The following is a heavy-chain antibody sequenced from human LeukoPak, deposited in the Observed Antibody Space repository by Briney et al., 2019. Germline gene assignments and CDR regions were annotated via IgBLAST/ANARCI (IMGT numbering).Heavy chain of an antibody. D-gene: IGHD6-13*01. CDR2: ISGSGGST. CDR1: GFTFNSNA. J-gene: IGHJ4*02. CDR3: AKDRGSNWSTGDDY. V-gene: IGHV3-23*01. Sequence: PGGSLRLSCAASGFTFNSNAMSWVRQAPGKGLEWVSAISGSGGSTYYADSVKGRFTISRDNSQSTLYLQMNYLRAEDTAVYYCAKDRGSNWSTGDDYWGQGTLVTVSS.